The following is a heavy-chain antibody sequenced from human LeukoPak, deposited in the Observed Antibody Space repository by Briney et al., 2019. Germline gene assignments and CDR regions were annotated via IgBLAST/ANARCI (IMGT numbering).Heavy chain of an antibody. CDR1: GFTFSSYS. V-gene: IGHV3-48*01. CDR3: ARGGYCSSISCPFDY. J-gene: IGHJ4*02. Sequence: GGSLRLSCAASGFTFSSYSMNWVRQAPGKGLEWVSYISSSSSTIYYADSVKGRFTISRDNSKNTLYLQVNSLRAEDTALYYCARGGYCSSISCPFDYWGPGTLFTVSS. D-gene: IGHD2-2*01. CDR2: ISSSSSTI.